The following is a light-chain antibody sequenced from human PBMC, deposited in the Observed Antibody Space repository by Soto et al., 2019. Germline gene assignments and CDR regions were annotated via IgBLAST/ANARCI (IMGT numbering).Light chain of an antibody. CDR2: EVT. J-gene: IGLJ3*02. Sequence: QSALTQPASVSGSPGQSIAISCTGTSSDIGGYNYVSWYQHHPGKAPKLLIYEVTHRPSGVSNRFSASKSGNTASLTISGLQAGDEADYYCSSFTSSFTLVFGGGTKVTVL. V-gene: IGLV2-14*01. CDR1: SSDIGGYNY. CDR3: SSFTSSFTLV.